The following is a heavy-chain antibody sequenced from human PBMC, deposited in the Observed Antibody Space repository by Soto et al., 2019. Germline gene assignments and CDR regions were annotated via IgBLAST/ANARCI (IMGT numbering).Heavy chain of an antibody. CDR2: IYYSGST. J-gene: IGHJ6*02. CDR1: GGSISSYY. V-gene: IGHV4-59*01. Sequence: QVQLQESGPGLVKPSETLSLTCTVSGGSISSYYWSWIRQPPGKGLEWIGYIYYSGSTNYNPSLKSRLTISVDTSKNPASPKLSSVTAADTAVYYCARVPPYNWNDIAGFGYYGMDVWGQGTTVTVSS. D-gene: IGHD1-20*01. CDR3: ARVPPYNWNDIAGFGYYGMDV.